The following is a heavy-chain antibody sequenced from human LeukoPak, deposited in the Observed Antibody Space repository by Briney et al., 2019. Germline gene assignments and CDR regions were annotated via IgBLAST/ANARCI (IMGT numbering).Heavy chain of an antibody. CDR1: GFTFNNYG. V-gene: IGHV3-23*01. D-gene: IGHD3-22*01. CDR3: AKGSTGYFADL. CDR2: ISNDGGGI. Sequence: GGSLRLSCAASGFTFNNYGLICVRQAPGKGLEWVAAISNDGGGIMYAAFVEGRFTISRDNSKNTLFLQMNSLRAEDTALYYCAKGSTGYFADLWGQGTLVTVSS. J-gene: IGHJ5*02.